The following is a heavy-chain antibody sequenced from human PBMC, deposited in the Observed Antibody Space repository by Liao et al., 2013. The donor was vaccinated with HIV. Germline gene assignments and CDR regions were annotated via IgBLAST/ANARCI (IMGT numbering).Heavy chain of an antibody. CDR1: GGSFSGYY. CDR2: INHSGST. Sequence: QVQLQQWGAGLLKPSETLSLTCAVYGGSFSGYYWSWIRQPPGKGLEWIGEINHSGSTSFNPSLKSRVTMSVDTSKNQFSLKLSSVTAADTAVYYCARDETAAGYYYYYYMDVWGKGTTVTVSS. V-gene: IGHV4-34*01. D-gene: IGHD6-13*01. CDR3: ARDETAAGYYYYYYMDV. J-gene: IGHJ6*03.